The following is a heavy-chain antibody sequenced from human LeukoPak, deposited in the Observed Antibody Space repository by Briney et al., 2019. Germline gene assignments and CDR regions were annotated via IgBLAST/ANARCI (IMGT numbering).Heavy chain of an antibody. CDR2: IIPIFGTA. CDR1: GGTFSSYA. CDR3: ARGAYYYDSSGYYYVLHYDY. V-gene: IGHV1-69*05. D-gene: IGHD3-22*01. J-gene: IGHJ4*02. Sequence: SVKVSCKASGGTFSSYAISWVRQAPGQGREWMGRIIPIFGTANYAQKFQGRVTITTDESTSTAYMELSSLRSEDTAVYYCARGAYYYDSSGYYYVLHYDYWGQGTLVTVSS.